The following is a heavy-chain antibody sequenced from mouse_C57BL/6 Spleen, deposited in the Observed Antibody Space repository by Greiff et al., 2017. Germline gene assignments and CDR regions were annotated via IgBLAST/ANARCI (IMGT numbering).Heavy chain of an antibody. CDR2: ISYDGSN. CDR1: GYSITSGYY. V-gene: IGHV3-6*01. J-gene: IGHJ2*01. CDR3: ARGPVPYFDY. Sequence: DVKLVESGPGLVKPSQSLSLTCSVTGYSITSGYYWNWIRQFPGNKLEWMGYISYDGSNNYNPSLKNRISITRDTSKNQFFLKLNSVTTEDTATYYCARGPVPYFDYWGQGTTLTVSS.